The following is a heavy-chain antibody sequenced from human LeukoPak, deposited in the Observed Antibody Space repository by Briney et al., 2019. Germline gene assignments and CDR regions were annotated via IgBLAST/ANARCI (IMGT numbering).Heavy chain of an antibody. V-gene: IGHV1-69*05. CDR3: ASPYYYDSSGYQRAHWYFDL. J-gene: IGHJ2*01. CDR2: IIPIFGTA. D-gene: IGHD3-22*01. Sequence: SVMVCCKASGGTCSSYAMSWARRAPGQGHKWMGGIIPIFGTANYAQKFQGRVTITTDESTSTAYMELSSLRSEDTAVYYCASPYYYDSSGYQRAHWYFDLWGRGTLVTVSS. CDR1: GGTCSSYA.